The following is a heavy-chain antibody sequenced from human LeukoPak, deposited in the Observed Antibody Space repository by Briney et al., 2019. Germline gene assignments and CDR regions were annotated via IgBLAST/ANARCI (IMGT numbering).Heavy chain of an antibody. V-gene: IGHV3-30*18. J-gene: IGHJ4*02. D-gene: IGHD2-15*01. CDR2: ISSDGSKE. Sequence: GRSLRLSCAASGFSFLHYGMHWVRQAPGKGLELVAFISSDGSKEYYADSVKGRFTISRDNSKNTLYLHVNSPRAEDTAVFFCAKDGYCSGGSCYANFFDRWGQGTLVTVSS. CDR1: GFSFLHYG. CDR3: AKDGYCSGGSCYANFFDR.